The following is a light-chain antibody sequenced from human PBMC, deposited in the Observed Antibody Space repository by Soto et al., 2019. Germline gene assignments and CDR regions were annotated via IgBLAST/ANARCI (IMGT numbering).Light chain of an antibody. CDR3: QQHSTWPWT. CDR1: QSVSSY. Sequence: EIVLTQSPATLSLSPGERATLSCRASQSVSSYFAWYQQSPGQAPRLLIYHASNRATGIPARFGGSGSGTDFTLTISSLEPEDFALYYCQQHSTWPWTFGQGTKVEIK. CDR2: HAS. V-gene: IGKV3-11*01. J-gene: IGKJ1*01.